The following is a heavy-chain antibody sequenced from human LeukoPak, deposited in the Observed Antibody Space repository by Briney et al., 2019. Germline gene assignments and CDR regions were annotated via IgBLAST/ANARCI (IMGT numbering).Heavy chain of an antibody. CDR2: INPGGGSI. CDR1: GFTFSSYW. V-gene: IGHV3-74*01. CDR3: ARSNQADDY. D-gene: IGHD1-14*01. Sequence: GGSRRLSCAAPGFTFSSYWMHWVRQVPGKGLVWVARINPGGGSITYADSVKGRFTISRDNAKNTLYLQMDSLRAEDTGVYYCARSNQADDYWGQGTLVTVSS. J-gene: IGHJ4*02.